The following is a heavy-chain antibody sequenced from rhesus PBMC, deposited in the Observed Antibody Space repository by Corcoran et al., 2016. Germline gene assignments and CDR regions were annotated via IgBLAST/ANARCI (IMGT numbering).Heavy chain of an antibody. V-gene: IGHV4S14*01. CDR1: GGSISGYYY. CDR3: ASDQGCHFDY. J-gene: IGHJ4*01. CDR2: IYGCAGSN. D-gene: IGHD2-33*01. Sequence: QVQLQESGPGLVKPSETLSLTCAVSGGSISGYYYWSWIRQPPGKGLEGIGGIYGCAGSNYLNPSLKSLVTLSVDTSKNQFSLELSSVTAADTAVYYCASDQGCHFDYWGQGVLVTVSS.